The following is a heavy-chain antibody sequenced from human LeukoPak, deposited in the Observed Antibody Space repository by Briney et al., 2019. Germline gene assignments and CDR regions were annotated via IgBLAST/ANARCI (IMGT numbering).Heavy chain of an antibody. V-gene: IGHV3-21*01. CDR2: ISSSSSHI. D-gene: IGHD5-12*01. CDR1: GFTFSSYS. J-gene: IGHJ4*02. Sequence: PGGSLRLSCAASGFTFSSYSMNWVRQAPGKGLEWVSSISSSSSHIYYADSVKGRFTISRDNAKNSLYLQMNSLRAEDTAVYYCARDSGYHPSDYWGQGTLVTVSS. CDR3: ARDSGYHPSDY.